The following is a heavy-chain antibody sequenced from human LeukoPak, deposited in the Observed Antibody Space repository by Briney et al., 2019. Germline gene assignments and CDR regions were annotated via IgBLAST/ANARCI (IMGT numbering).Heavy chain of an antibody. D-gene: IGHD3-16*01. CDR3: AKDQDFSAGGTYRHFDY. V-gene: IGHV3-23*01. J-gene: IGHJ4*02. CDR2: ISGSGGST. Sequence: GGSLRLSCAASGFTFNNYAMTWVRRAPGKGLEWVSSISGSGGSTYYADSAKGRFTISRDNSKNTLYLQINSLRAEDTAVYYCAKDQDFSAGGTYRHFDYWGQGTLVTVSS. CDR1: GFTFNNYA.